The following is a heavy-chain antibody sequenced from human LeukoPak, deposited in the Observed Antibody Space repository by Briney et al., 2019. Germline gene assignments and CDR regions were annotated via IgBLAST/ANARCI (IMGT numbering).Heavy chain of an antibody. CDR3: AREIQSFTIFGVVPGAHWFDP. D-gene: IGHD3-3*01. Sequence: ASVKVSCKASGYTFTSYGISWVRQAPGQGLEWMGGIIPIFGTANYAQKFQGRVTITADESTSTAYMELSSLRSEDTAVYYCAREIQSFTIFGVVPGAHWFDPWGQGTLVTVSS. CDR1: GYTFTSYG. V-gene: IGHV1-69*13. CDR2: IIPIFGTA. J-gene: IGHJ5*02.